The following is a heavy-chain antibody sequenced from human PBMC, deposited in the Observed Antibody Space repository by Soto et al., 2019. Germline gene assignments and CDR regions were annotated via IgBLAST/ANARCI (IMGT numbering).Heavy chain of an antibody. CDR1: GGTFSSYA. Sequence: QVQLVQSGAEVKKPGSSVKVSCKASGGTFSSYAISWVRQAPGQGLKWMGEIIPIFGTANYAQKFQGRVTITADKSTSTAYMELSSLRSEDTAVYYCARDPNIVVVPAAQYYYYGMDVWGQGTTVTVSS. V-gene: IGHV1-69*06. CDR3: ARDPNIVVVPAAQYYYYGMDV. J-gene: IGHJ6*02. D-gene: IGHD2-2*01. CDR2: IIPIFGTA.